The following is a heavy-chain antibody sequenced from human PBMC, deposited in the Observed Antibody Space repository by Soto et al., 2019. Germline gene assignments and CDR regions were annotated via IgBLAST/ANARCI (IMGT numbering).Heavy chain of an antibody. CDR1: GGTFYTYT. D-gene: IGHD5-18*01. CDR2: ITPIYPTA. Sequence: SVKVSCKASGGTFYTYTFSWVRQAPGQGLEWMGSITPIYPTANYAEKFQGRLTVTADGSTNTAYMELNSLTSEDTAVYYCARIPRYSFPTSDDLDSWGQGTLVTVSS. V-gene: IGHV1-69*13. CDR3: ARIPRYSFPTSDDLDS. J-gene: IGHJ4*02.